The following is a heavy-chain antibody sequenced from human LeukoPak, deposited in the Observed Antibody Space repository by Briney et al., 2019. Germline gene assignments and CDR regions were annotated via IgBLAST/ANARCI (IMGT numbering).Heavy chain of an antibody. J-gene: IGHJ4*02. CDR1: GYTFTSYA. V-gene: IGHV7-4-1*02. CDR2: INTNTGNP. CDR3: ARVHDSSGYYYFDY. Sequence: GASVKVSCKASGYTFTSYAMSWVRQAPGQGLEWMGWINTNTGNPTYAQGFTGRFVFSLDTSVSTAYLQISSLKAEDTAVYYCARVHDSSGYYYFDYWGQGTLVTVSS. D-gene: IGHD3-22*01.